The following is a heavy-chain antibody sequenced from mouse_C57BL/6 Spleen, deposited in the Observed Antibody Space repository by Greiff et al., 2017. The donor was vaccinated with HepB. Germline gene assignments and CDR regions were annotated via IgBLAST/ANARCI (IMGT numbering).Heavy chain of an antibody. V-gene: IGHV1-82*01. Sequence: VKLMESGPELVKPGASVKISCKASGYAFSSSWMNWVKQRPGKGLEWIGRIYPGDGDTNYNGKFKGKATLTADKSSSTAYMQLSSLTSEDSAVYFCARGGFITTVVADYWGQGTTLTVSS. D-gene: IGHD1-1*01. CDR2: IYPGDGDT. CDR1: GYAFSSSW. J-gene: IGHJ2*01. CDR3: ARGGFITTVVADY.